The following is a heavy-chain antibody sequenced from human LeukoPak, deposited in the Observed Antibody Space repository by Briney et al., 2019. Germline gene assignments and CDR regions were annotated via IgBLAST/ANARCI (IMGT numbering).Heavy chain of an antibody. CDR3: ARWANYDILTGYYVPTNDAFDF. D-gene: IGHD3-9*01. V-gene: IGHV4-31*03. CDR2: IYYSGST. J-gene: IGHJ3*01. CDR1: VGSVSSGGYY. Sequence: PSETLSLTRTVSVGSVSSGGYYCSWIRQHPGKGLEWIGYIYYSGSTYYNPSLKSRVTISEDTSKTQFSLKLSSVTAADTAVYYCARWANYDILTGYYVPTNDAFDFWGQGTMVTVSS.